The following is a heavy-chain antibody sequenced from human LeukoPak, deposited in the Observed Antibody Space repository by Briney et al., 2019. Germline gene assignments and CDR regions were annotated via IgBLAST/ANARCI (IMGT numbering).Heavy chain of an antibody. CDR1: VYTFTDYY. V-gene: IGHV1-2*02. J-gene: IGHJ6*03. CDR3: ARDQYYGSGSKYYYYYMDV. Sequence: VASVTVSCKASVYTFTDYYMHWVRQAPGQGLEWMGWINPNNGGTNYAQKLQGRVTMTRATSISTAYMELSRLRSDDTAVYYCARDQYYGSGSKYYYYYMDVCSKGTTVTISS. CDR2: INPNNGGT. D-gene: IGHD3-10*01.